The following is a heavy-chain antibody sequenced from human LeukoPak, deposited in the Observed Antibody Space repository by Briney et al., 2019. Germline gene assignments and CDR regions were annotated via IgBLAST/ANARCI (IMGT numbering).Heavy chain of an antibody. J-gene: IGHJ6*02. CDR2: INHSGST. CDR1: GYSISSGYY. CDR3: ARFSLGSGGAPYYYYGMDV. V-gene: IGHV4-38-2*02. Sequence: PSETLSLTCTVSGYSISSGYYWSWIRQPPGKGLEWIGEINHSGSTNYNPSLKSRVTISVDTSKNQFSLKLSSVTAADTAVYYCARFSLGSGGAPYYYYGMDVWGQGTTVTVSS. D-gene: IGHD6-19*01.